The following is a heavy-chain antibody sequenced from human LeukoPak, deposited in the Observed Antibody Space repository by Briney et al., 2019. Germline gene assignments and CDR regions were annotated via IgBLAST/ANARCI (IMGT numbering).Heavy chain of an antibody. Sequence: ASVKVSCKASGYTFTSYGISWVRQAPGQGLEWMGWINPNSGGTNYAQKFQGRVTMTRDTSISTAYMELSRLRSDDTAVYYCARKYIAAAGNSGIAFDIWGQGTMVTVSS. CDR2: INPNSGGT. CDR1: GYTFTSYG. D-gene: IGHD6-13*01. CDR3: ARKYIAAAGNSGIAFDI. V-gene: IGHV1-2*02. J-gene: IGHJ3*02.